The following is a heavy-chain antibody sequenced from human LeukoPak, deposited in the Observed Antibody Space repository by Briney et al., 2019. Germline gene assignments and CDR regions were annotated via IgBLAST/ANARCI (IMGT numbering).Heavy chain of an antibody. Sequence: GGSLRLSCAASGFTFSTYAMSWVRQAPGKGLEWVSSITGSGESTYYADSVKGRFTISRDDSKNTLYLQMNSLRGEDTALYYCAKDSRPMVQYFDWFDYWGQGTLVTVSS. D-gene: IGHD3-9*01. V-gene: IGHV3-23*01. CDR1: GFTFSTYA. CDR2: ITGSGEST. J-gene: IGHJ5*01. CDR3: AKDSRPMVQYFDWFDY.